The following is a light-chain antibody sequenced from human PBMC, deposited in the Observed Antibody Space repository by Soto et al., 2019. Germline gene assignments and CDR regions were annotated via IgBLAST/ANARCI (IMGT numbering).Light chain of an antibody. CDR1: SSDVGGYNY. J-gene: IGLJ3*02. Sequence: QSALTQPPSASGSPGQSVTISCTGTSSDVGGYNYVSWYQHHPGKAPKFIIFEVTKRPSGVPDRFSGSKSGNTASLTVSGLQPEDEADYYCSSYAGTNNSLFGGGTKLTVL. V-gene: IGLV2-8*01. CDR3: SSYAGTNNSL. CDR2: EVT.